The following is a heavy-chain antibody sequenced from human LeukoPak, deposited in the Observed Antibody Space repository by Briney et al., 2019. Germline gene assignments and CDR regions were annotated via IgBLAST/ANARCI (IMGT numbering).Heavy chain of an antibody. CDR1: GDSVSSNSAA. Sequence: SQTLSLTCAISGDSVSSNSAAWNWIRQSPSRGLEWLGRTYYRSKWYSYYAPSVKSRITINPDTSKNQFSLQLNSVTPEDTAVYYCSRAQTYCSGGTCYSGMDVWGQGTTVTVSS. V-gene: IGHV6-1*01. CDR3: SRAQTYCSGGTCYSGMDV. CDR2: TYYRSKWYS. J-gene: IGHJ6*02. D-gene: IGHD2-15*01.